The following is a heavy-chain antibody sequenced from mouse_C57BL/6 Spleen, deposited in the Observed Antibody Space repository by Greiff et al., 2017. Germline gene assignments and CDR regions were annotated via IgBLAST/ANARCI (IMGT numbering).Heavy chain of an antibody. CDR3: ARGTGYFDV. CDR1: GYSITSGYY. V-gene: IGHV3-6*01. Sequence: EVQLQQSGPGLVKPSQSLSLTCSVTGYSITSGYYWNWIRQFPGNKLEWMGHISYDGRNQSNPSLKNRISITHDTSKNQFFLKLNSVTTEDTATYYCARGTGYFDVWGTGTTVTGSS. J-gene: IGHJ1*03. CDR2: ISYDGRN.